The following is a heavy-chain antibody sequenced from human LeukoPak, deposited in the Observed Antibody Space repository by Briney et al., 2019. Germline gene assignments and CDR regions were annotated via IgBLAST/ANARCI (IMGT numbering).Heavy chain of an antibody. V-gene: IGHV3-49*04. CDR1: GFTFSYYE. Sequence: PGGSLRLSCAASGFTFSYYEMNWVRQAPGKGLEWVGFIRSKNYGGTTEYAASVKGRFTISRDDSRSIAYLQMNSLKTEDTAVYYCTRVIVATKDYWGQGTLVTVSS. J-gene: IGHJ4*02. CDR2: IRSKNYGGTT. CDR3: TRVIVATKDY. D-gene: IGHD5-12*01.